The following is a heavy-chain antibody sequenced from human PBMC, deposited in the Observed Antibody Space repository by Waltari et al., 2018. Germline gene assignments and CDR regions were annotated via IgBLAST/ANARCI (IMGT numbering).Heavy chain of an antibody. CDR3: ARDGSYYYGGLKGAFDI. D-gene: IGHD3-10*01. CDR2: MNPNSGNT. J-gene: IGHJ3*02. CDR1: GYTFTSYD. Sequence: QVQLVQSGAEVKKPGASVKVYCKASGYTFTSYDINWVRQATGQGLEWMGWMNPNSGNTGYAHKFQGRVTITRNTSISTAYMELSSLRSEDTAVYYCARDGSYYYGGLKGAFDIWGQGTMVTVSS. V-gene: IGHV1-8*03.